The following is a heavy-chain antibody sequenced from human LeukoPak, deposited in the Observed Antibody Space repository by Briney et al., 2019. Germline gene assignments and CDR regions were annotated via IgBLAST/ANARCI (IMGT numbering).Heavy chain of an antibody. Sequence: PSETLSLTCTVSGGSISSSSYYWGWIRQPPGKGLECIGTTYYGGNTYYNPSLESRVTISVDTSKNQFSLKLSSVTAADTAVYYCASLGWNGDYWGQGTLVTVSS. V-gene: IGHV4-39*01. CDR1: GGSISSSSYY. CDR3: ASLGWNGDY. CDR2: TYYGGNT. J-gene: IGHJ4*02. D-gene: IGHD1-1*01.